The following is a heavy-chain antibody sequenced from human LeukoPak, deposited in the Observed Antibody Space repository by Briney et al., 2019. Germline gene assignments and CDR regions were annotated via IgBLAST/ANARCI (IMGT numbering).Heavy chain of an antibody. CDR1: GFTFSSYW. J-gene: IGHJ5*02. V-gene: IGHV3-7*01. Sequence: GGSLRLSCAASGFTFSSYWMSWVRQAPGKGLEWVANIKQDGSEKYYVDSVKGRFTISRDNAKNSLYLQMNSLRAEDTAAYYCARDSYCSGGSCYGTIWFDPWGQGTLVTVSS. D-gene: IGHD2-15*01. CDR3: ARDSYCSGGSCYGTIWFDP. CDR2: IKQDGSEK.